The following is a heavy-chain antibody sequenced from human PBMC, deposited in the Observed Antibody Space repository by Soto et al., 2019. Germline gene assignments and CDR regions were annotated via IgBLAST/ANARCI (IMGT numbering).Heavy chain of an antibody. D-gene: IGHD2-15*01. CDR1: GGSIGSSNYY. CDR2: IYYSGST. J-gene: IGHJ6*04. V-gene: IGHV4-39*01. Sequence: PSETLSLTCTVSGGSIGSSNYYWGWIRQPPGKGLEWIGSIYYSGSTYYNPSLKSRVTISVDTSKNQFSLKLSSVTAADTAMYYCARGGYCSGASCAYMGHYYYYGMDGWGKGTTVTVSS. CDR3: ARGGYCSGASCAYMGHYYYYGMDG.